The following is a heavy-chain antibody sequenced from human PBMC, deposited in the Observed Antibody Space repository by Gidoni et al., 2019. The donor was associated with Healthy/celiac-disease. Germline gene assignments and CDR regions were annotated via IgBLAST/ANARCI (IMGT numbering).Heavy chain of an antibody. CDR3: ARDLYLGYCTNGVCSGWFDP. D-gene: IGHD2-8*01. J-gene: IGHJ5*02. Sequence: QVQLPESGPGLVKPSQTLSLPCTVSGGSISSGASYWSWIRQHPGKGLEWIGYIYYSGSTYYNPSLKSRVTISVDTSKNQFSLKLSSVTAADTAVYYCARDLYLGYCTNGVCSGWFDPWGQGTLVTVSS. CDR2: IYYSGST. CDR1: GGSISSGASY. V-gene: IGHV4-31*03.